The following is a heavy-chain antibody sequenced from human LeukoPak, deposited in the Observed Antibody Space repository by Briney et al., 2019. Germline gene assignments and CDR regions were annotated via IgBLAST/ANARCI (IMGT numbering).Heavy chain of an antibody. D-gene: IGHD6-13*01. J-gene: IGHJ4*02. V-gene: IGHV3-23*01. CDR1: GITFSSYA. Sequence: GGSLRLSCAASGITFSSYAMSWVRQAPGKGLEWVSAISGSGGSTYYADSVKGRITISRDNSKDTLYLQMNSLRAEDTAVYYCAKELRQQLVLFDYWGQGTLVTVSS. CDR3: AKELRQQLVLFDY. CDR2: ISGSGGST.